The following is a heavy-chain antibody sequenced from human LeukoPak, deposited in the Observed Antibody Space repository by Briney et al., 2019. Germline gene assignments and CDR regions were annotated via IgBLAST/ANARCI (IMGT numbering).Heavy chain of an antibody. CDR2: IYTSGST. CDR3: ARVDYYYMDV. CDR1: GGSISSSSYY. J-gene: IGHJ6*03. V-gene: IGHV4-61*02. Sequence: PSETLSLTCTVSGGSISSSSYYWGWIRQPAGKGLEWIGRIYTSGSTNYNPSLKSRVTISVDTSKNQFSLKLSSVTAADTAVYYCARVDYYYMDVWGKGTTVTVSS.